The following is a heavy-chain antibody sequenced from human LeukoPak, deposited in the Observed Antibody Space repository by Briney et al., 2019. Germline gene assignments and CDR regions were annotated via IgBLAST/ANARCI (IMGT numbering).Heavy chain of an antibody. J-gene: IGHJ1*01. D-gene: IGHD6-19*01. Sequence: SETLSLTCTVSGGSISSYYWNWIRQPPGKGLEWIGYIYYSGSTNYNPSLKSRVTISVDTSKNQFSLKLSSVPAADTAVYYCARGGWYPESFQHWGQGALVTVSS. CDR3: ARGGWYPESFQH. CDR1: GGSISSYY. V-gene: IGHV4-59*01. CDR2: IYYSGST.